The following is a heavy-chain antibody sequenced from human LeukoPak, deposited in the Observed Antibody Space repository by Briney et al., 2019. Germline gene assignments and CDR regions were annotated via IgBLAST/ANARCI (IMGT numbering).Heavy chain of an antibody. J-gene: IGHJ3*02. CDR3: AREAVESDAFDI. D-gene: IGHD4-23*01. Sequence: PGKSLRLSCAASGFTFSGYPIHWVRQAPGKGLEWVAVISYDGSNKYYADSVKGRSAISRDNAKNTLSLQRNSLRADDTAIYYCAREAVESDAFDIWGRGTMVTVSS. CDR2: ISYDGSNK. V-gene: IGHV3-30*09. CDR1: GFTFSGYP.